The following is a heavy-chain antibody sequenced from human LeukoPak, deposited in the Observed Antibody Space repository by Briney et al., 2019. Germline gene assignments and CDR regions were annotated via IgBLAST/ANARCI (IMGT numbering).Heavy chain of an antibody. D-gene: IGHD1-7*01. CDR3: AKETSWNYGPGDY. V-gene: IGHV3-23*01. CDR1: GFTFSRYS. J-gene: IGHJ4*02. CDR2: ISGSGGST. Sequence: GGSLRLSCAASGFTFSRYSMNWVRQAPGKGLEWVSAISGSGGSTYYADSVKGRFTISRDNSKNTLYLQMNSLRAEDTAVYYCAKETSWNYGPGDYWRQGTLVTVSS.